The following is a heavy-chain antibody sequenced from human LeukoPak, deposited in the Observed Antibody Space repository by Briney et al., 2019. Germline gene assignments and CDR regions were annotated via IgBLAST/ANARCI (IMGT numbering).Heavy chain of an antibody. CDR2: IYYSGST. Sequence: PSETLSLTCTVSGGSISSSSYYWGWIRQTPGKGLEWIGSIYYSGSTFYSPSLKSRVTISVDKSKNQFSLKLSSVTAADTAVYYCASTNWGLFSRGNDYWGQGTLVTVSS. V-gene: IGHV4-39*07. D-gene: IGHD7-27*01. J-gene: IGHJ4*02. CDR3: ASTNWGLFSRGNDY. CDR1: GGSISSSSYY.